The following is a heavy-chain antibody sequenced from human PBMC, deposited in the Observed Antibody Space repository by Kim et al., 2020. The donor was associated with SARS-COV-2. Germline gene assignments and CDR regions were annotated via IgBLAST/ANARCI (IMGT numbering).Heavy chain of an antibody. CDR2: ISYDGSNK. CDR3: AREEGYDILTGYYYNMDFDY. J-gene: IGHJ4*02. V-gene: IGHV3-30-3*01. D-gene: IGHD3-9*01. CDR1: GFTFSSYA. Sequence: GGSLRLSCAASGFTFSSYAMHWVRQAPGKGLEWVAVISYDGSNKYYADSVKGRFTISRDNSKNTLYLQMNSLRAEDTAVYYCAREEGYDILTGYYYNMDFDYWGQGTLVTVSS.